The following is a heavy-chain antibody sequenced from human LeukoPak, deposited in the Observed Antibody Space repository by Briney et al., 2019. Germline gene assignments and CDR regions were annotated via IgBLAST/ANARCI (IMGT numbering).Heavy chain of an antibody. CDR1: GGSISSGGYY. J-gene: IGHJ6*03. V-gene: IGHV4-31*03. CDR2: IYYSGST. D-gene: IGHD5-24*01. CDR3: ARVATIADYYYYMDV. Sequence: SQTLSLTCTVSGGSISSGGYYWSWIRQHPGKGLEWIGYIYYSGSTYYNPSLKSRVTISVDTSKNQFSLKLSSVTAADTAVYYCARVATIADYYYYMDVWGKGTTVTVSS.